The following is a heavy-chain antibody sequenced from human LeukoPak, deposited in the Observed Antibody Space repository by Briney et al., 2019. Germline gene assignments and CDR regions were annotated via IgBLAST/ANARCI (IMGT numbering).Heavy chain of an antibody. D-gene: IGHD6-19*01. V-gene: IGHV3-23*01. CDR3: ARQWLGTIDY. J-gene: IGHJ4*02. CDR1: GFTFSSYA. Sequence: GGSLRLSCAASGFTFSSYAMGWVRQAPGKGLEWVSAISGSGGSTYYADSVKGRFTISRDNSKNTLYLQMNSLRAEDTAVYYCARQWLGTIDYWGQGTLVTVSS. CDR2: ISGSGGST.